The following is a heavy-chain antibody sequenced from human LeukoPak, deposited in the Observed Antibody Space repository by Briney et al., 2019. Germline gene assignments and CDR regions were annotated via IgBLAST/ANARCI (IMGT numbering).Heavy chain of an antibody. CDR1: GYTFTSYG. D-gene: IGHD3-3*01. CDR3: VRVRRITIFGVVIEGFADY. J-gene: IGHJ4*02. CDR2: ISAYNGNT. V-gene: IGHV1-18*01. Sequence: SVKVSCKSSGYTFTSYGISWVRQAPGQGLEWMGWISAYNGNTNYAQKLQGRVTMTTDTSTSTAYMELRSLRSDATAVYYCVRVRRITIFGVVIEGFADYWGQGTLVTVSS.